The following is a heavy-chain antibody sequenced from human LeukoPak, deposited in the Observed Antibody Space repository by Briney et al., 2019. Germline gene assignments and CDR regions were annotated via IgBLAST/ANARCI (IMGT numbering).Heavy chain of an antibody. Sequence: PSETLSLTCTVSGGSISSSRCYWGWIRQPPGKGLEWIGSIYYSGSTHYNPSLKSRVIISVDTSKNQFSLKLSSVTAADTAVYYCARRSDSGGYFEGDYWGQGTLVTVSS. D-gene: IGHD3-22*01. J-gene: IGHJ4*02. CDR2: IYYSGST. CDR3: ARRSDSGGYFEGDY. V-gene: IGHV4-39*01. CDR1: GGSISSSRCY.